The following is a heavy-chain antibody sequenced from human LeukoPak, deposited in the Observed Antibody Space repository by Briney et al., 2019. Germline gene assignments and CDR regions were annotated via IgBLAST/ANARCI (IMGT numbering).Heavy chain of an antibody. V-gene: IGHV4-34*01. J-gene: IGHJ4*02. Sequence: PSETLSLTCAVYGGSFSGYYWSWIRQPPGKGLEWIGEINHSGSTNYNPSLKSRVTISVDTSKNQFSLKLSSVTDADTAVYYCARGQRYDSSGYRLKGLFDYWGEGTLVTVSS. CDR2: INHSGST. CDR3: ARGQRYDSSGYRLKGLFDY. D-gene: IGHD3-22*01. CDR1: GGSFSGYY.